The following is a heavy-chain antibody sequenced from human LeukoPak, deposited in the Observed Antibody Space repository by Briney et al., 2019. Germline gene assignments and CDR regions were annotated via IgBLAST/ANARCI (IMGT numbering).Heavy chain of an antibody. Sequence: GGSLRLSCAASGFTFSSYAMHWVRQAPGKGLEWVAVISYDGSNKYYADSVKGRFTISRDNSKNTLYLQMNSLRAEDTAVYYCARDTRILWFGESSLGNWFDPWGQGTLVTVSS. CDR2: ISYDGSNK. D-gene: IGHD3-10*01. CDR3: ARDTRILWFGESSLGNWFDP. V-gene: IGHV3-30*04. J-gene: IGHJ5*02. CDR1: GFTFSSYA.